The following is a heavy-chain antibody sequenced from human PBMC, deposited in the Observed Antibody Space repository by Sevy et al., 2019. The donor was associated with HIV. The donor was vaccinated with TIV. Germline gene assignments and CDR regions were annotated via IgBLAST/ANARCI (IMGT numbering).Heavy chain of an antibody. CDR3: AGNWGDSIKEAPLY. D-gene: IGHD6-13*01. CDR2: ISYEGTET. J-gene: IGHJ4*01. Sequence: GGSLRLSCAASGFAFSSHAMHWVRQAPGKGLERVAVISYEGTETFYAASVEGRFTISRDNSKNMLSLQINSLRPEDTAVYYCAGNWGDSIKEAPLYWRLGTLVTVSS. V-gene: IGHV3-30-3*01. CDR1: GFAFSSHA.